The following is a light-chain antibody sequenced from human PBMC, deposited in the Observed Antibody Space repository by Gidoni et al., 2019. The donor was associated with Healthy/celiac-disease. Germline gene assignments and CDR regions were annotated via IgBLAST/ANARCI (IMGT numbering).Light chain of an antibody. CDR1: QSVSSN. CDR3: QQYNNWPPGT. Sequence: EIVMTRSPSTLSVSPGERATLSCRASQSVSSNLAWYQQKPGQAPRLLIYGASTRATGIPARFSGSGSGTEFTLTISSLQSEDFAVYYCQQYNNWPPGTFXQXTKVEIK. V-gene: IGKV3-15*01. J-gene: IGKJ1*01. CDR2: GAS.